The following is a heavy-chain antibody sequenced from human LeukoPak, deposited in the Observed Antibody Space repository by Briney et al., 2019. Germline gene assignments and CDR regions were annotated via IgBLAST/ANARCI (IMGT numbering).Heavy chain of an antibody. CDR3: ARQIGRVRSGSYFDY. D-gene: IGHD3-10*01. CDR1: GYRFTSYW. J-gene: IGHJ4*02. CDR2: IYPGDSDT. Sequence: GESLQISCKGSGYRFTSYWIGWVRQMPGKGLEWMGIIYPGDSDTRYSPSFQGQVTISADKSISTAYLQWSSLKASDTAMYYCARQIGRVRSGSYFDYWGQGTLVTVSS. V-gene: IGHV5-51*01.